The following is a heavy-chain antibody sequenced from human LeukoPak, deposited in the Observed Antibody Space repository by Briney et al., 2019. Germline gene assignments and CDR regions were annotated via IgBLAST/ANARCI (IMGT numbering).Heavy chain of an antibody. CDR1: GGSISSGDYY. D-gene: IGHD1-20*01. Sequence: PSETLSLTCTVSGGSISSGDYYWSWIRQPPGRGLEWFGYIYYSGSTYYNQSLKSRVTISVDTSKNQFSLKLSSVTAADTAVYYCARVRSHNWCFDYWGQGTLVTVSS. CDR2: IYYSGST. CDR3: ARVRSHNWCFDY. V-gene: IGHV4-30-4*01. J-gene: IGHJ4*02.